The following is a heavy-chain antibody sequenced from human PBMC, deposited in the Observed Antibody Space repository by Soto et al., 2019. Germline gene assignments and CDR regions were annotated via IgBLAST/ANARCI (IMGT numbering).Heavy chain of an antibody. CDR3: IRGRKGWVQI. J-gene: IGHJ1*01. V-gene: IGHV3-9*01. Sequence: GGALRLSCVASGFTFDDYAMHWVRQAPWKGLEWVSGITWSGGTRDYADSVKGRLTISRDNAKNSVYLKMDSLRVEDTALYYCIRGRKGWVQIWGRGTLLTVSS. CDR2: ITWSGGTR. D-gene: IGHD6-19*01. CDR1: GFTFDDYA.